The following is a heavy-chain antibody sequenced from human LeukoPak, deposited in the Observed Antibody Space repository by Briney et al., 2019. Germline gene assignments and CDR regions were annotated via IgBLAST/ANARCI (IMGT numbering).Heavy chain of an antibody. CDR1: GFIFSSYG. J-gene: IGHJ4*02. CDR3: ARDHGDYSGKDY. D-gene: IGHD4-17*01. Sequence: PGGSLRLSCAASGFIFSSYGMHWGRQAPGKGLEWVAVTWYDGSNKYYADAVKGRFTISRDNSKNTLYLQMNSLRAEDTAVYFCARDHGDYSGKDYWGQGTLVTVCS. V-gene: IGHV3-33*01. CDR2: TWYDGSNK.